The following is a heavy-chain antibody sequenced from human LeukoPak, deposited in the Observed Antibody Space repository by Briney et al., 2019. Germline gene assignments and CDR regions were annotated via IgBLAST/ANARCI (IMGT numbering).Heavy chain of an antibody. CDR3: ARDATSGSSLDQPVDY. CDR1: GYTFTTYG. Sequence: GASVKVSCKASGYTFTTYGISWVRQAPGQGLEWMGWISAYNGNTNYAQKLQGRVTMTTDTSTSTAYMELRSLRAEDTAVYYCARDATSGSSLDQPVDYWGQGTLVTVSS. V-gene: IGHV1-18*01. CDR2: ISAYNGNT. D-gene: IGHD1-26*01. J-gene: IGHJ4*02.